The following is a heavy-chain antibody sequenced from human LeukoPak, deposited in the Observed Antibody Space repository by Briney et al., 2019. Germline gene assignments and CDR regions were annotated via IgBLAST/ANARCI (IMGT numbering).Heavy chain of an antibody. V-gene: IGHV3-20*04. CDR2: INWNGGST. J-gene: IGHJ4*02. Sequence: GGSLRLSCAASGFTFDDYGMSWVRQAPGKGLEWVSGINWNGGSTGYADSVKGRFTISRDNAKNSLHLQMNSLRAEDTAVYYCARDRKSGESSEIDFWGQGTLVTVSS. D-gene: IGHD3-10*01. CDR3: ARDRKSGESSEIDF. CDR1: GFTFDDYG.